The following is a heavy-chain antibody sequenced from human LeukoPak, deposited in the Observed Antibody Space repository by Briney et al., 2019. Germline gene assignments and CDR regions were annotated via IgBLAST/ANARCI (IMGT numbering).Heavy chain of an antibody. CDR1: EFTVSSNY. D-gene: IGHD6-19*01. Sequence: GGSLGLSCAASEFTVSSNYMSWVRQAPGKGLEWVSVIYSGGSTYYADSVKGRFTISRDNSKNTLYLQMNSLRAEDTAVYYCARGLTGYSSGWDVETLGYWGQGTLVTVSS. CDR2: IYSGGST. CDR3: ARGLTGYSSGWDVETLGY. V-gene: IGHV3-66*01. J-gene: IGHJ4*02.